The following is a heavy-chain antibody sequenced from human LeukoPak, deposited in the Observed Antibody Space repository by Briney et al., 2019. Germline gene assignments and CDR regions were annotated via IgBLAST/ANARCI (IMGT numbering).Heavy chain of an antibody. CDR2: IIPSGTYT. Sequence: GGSLRLSCAASGSTFGDYYMSWIRQAPGKGLEWLSYIIPSGTYTNYAESVKGRFTISRDNAKNSVYLQMKSLRVEDTALYYCAGYCGGAKCYDAFDMWGQGTMVTISS. CDR1: GSTFGDYY. V-gene: IGHV3-11*03. CDR3: AGYCGGAKCYDAFDM. J-gene: IGHJ3*02. D-gene: IGHD2-21*01.